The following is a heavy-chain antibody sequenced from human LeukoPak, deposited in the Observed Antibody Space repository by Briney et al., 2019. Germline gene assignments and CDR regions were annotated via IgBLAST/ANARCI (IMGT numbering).Heavy chain of an antibody. CDR2: ISYDGSNE. CDR3: ARGTYYYDSGGYYPGY. V-gene: IGHV3-30*04. D-gene: IGHD3-22*01. J-gene: IGHJ4*02. Sequence: GRSLRLSCAASGFTFSSYAAHWVRQAPGKGLEWVAVISYDGSNEYYADSVKGRFTISRDNSKNTLYLQTNSLRPEDTAVYYCARGTYYYDSGGYYPGYWGQGTLVTVSS. CDR1: GFTFSSYA.